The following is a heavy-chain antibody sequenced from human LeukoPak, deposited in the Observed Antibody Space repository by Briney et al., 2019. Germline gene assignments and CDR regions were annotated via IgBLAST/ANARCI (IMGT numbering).Heavy chain of an antibody. CDR1: GFTFDSYD. CDR2: VSGGGAAT. V-gene: IGHV3-23*01. CDR3: AKKWLGGYFDI. D-gene: IGHD6-19*01. Sequence: GGSLRLSCAASGFTFDSYDMTWVRQAPGKGREWVSSVSGGGAATYHADSVKGRFTISRDNSNDTLYLHMTSLRADATAVYYCAKKWLGGYFDIWGHGTMVTVSS. J-gene: IGHJ3*02.